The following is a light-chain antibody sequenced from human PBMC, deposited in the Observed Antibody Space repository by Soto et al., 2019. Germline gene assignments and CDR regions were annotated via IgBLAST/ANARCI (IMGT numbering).Light chain of an antibody. Sequence: QSALTQPRSVSGSPGQSVTNSCTGTSSDVGAYNYVSWYQQHPGKAPKLMIYDVSKRPSGVPDRFSGSKSGNTASLTISGLQAEDEADYYCCSYAGSYTWVFGGGTKLTVL. V-gene: IGLV2-11*01. CDR1: SSDVGAYNY. J-gene: IGLJ3*02. CDR2: DVS. CDR3: CSYAGSYTWV.